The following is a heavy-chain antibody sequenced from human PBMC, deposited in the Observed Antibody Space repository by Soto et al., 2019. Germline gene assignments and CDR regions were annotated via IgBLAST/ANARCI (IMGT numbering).Heavy chain of an antibody. J-gene: IGHJ4*02. CDR3: AREGKLGRWLQPLDF. Sequence: SETLSLTCTVSGDSISASSWSWVRQPPGKGLEWIGNIHYNGNTKYNPSLKSRVTMSVDTSKNQFSLKLISVTAADTAKYFCAREGKLGRWLQPLDFWGQGTLVTVSS. D-gene: IGHD5-12*01. V-gene: IGHV4-59*01. CDR1: GDSISASS. CDR2: IHYNGNT.